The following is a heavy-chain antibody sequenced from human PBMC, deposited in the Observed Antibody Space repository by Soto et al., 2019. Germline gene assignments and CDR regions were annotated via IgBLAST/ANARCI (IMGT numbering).Heavy chain of an antibody. J-gene: IGHJ4*02. V-gene: IGHV3-7*03. CDR3: ARDVDADFRTDFDY. CDR2: IKKDGTEK. D-gene: IGHD4-17*01. CDR1: GFTFSNYW. Sequence: PGGSLRLSCAASGFTFSNYWMNWVRQAPGKGLEWVANIKKDGTEKNYVDSVKGRFTISRDNAKNSVYLEMDSLRAEDTALYYCARDVDADFRTDFDYWGRGTLVTVSS.